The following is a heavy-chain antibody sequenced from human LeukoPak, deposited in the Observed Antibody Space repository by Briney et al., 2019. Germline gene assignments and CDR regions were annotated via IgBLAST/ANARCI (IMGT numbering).Heavy chain of an antibody. CDR3: ARASPLLRYFDWWRTRLAGGGENDY. CDR2: MNPNSGNT. Sequence: ASVKVSCKASGYTFTSYDINWVRQATGQGLEWMGWMNPNSGNTGYAQKFQGRVTMTRNTSISTAYMELSSLRSEDTAVYYWARASPLLRYFDWWRTRLAGGGENDYWGQGTLVTVSS. J-gene: IGHJ4*02. V-gene: IGHV1-8*01. D-gene: IGHD3-9*01. CDR1: GYTFTSYD.